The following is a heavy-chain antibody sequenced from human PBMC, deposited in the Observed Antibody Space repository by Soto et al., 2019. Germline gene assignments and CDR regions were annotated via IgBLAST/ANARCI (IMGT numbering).Heavy chain of an antibody. CDR3: AKDIGVFGVVPYFDY. J-gene: IGHJ4*02. CDR2: ISWNSGSI. V-gene: IGHV3-9*01. CDR1: GFTFDDYA. Sequence: EVQLLESGGGLVQPGGSLRLSCAASGFTFDDYAMHWVRQAPGKGLEWVSGISWNSGSIGYADSVKGRFTISRDNAKNSLYLQMNSLRAEDTALYYCAKDIGVFGVVPYFDYWGQGTLVTVSS. D-gene: IGHD3-3*01.